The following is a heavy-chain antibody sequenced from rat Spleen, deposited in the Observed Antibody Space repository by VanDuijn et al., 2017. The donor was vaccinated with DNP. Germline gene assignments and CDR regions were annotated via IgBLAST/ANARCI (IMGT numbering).Heavy chain of an antibody. CDR3: ATLGYRGDA. CDR2: ISPDGHIP. D-gene: IGHD1-11*01. V-gene: IGHV5S13*01. CDR1: GFTFSDYS. J-gene: IGHJ4*01. Sequence: EVQLVESGGDLVQPGRSLRLSCVASGFTFSDYSMAWVLQAPTKGLEWVASISPDGHIPYYRDSVKGRFTISRDNAKNTLYLQMDSLRSEDTATYYCATLGYRGDAWGQGTSVTVSS.